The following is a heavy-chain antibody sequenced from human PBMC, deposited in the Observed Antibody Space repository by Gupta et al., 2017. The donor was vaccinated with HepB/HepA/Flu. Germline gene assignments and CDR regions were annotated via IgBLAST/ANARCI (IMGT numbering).Heavy chain of an antibody. Sequence: QVPLVQSGAEVKRPGASVKVSCKASGYTFTAFFMYWVRQAPGQGLEWMGRINPNSAGTIYAQNFQGRVTMTSDTSINTVNMELSSLTSDDTAVYFWARGGPITSAATLGYFYSYLDVWGKGTTVTVSS. CDR3: ARGGPITSAATLGYFYSYLDV. D-gene: IGHD2-15*01. J-gene: IGHJ6*03. V-gene: IGHV1-2*06. CDR1: GYTFTAFF. CDR2: INPNSAGT.